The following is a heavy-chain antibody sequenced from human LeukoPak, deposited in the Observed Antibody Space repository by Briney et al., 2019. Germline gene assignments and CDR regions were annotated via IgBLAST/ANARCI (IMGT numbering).Heavy chain of an antibody. CDR3: ARDEVAAADTFDY. J-gene: IGHJ4*02. D-gene: IGHD6-13*01. Sequence: GTSLRLSCAASGXTFTTYIMHWVRQAPGKGLEWVAVIWYDGSNTHYADSVKGRFTISRDNSKNTLYLQMNSLRAEDTAVYYCARDEVAAADTFDYWGQGTLVTASS. V-gene: IGHV3-33*01. CDR2: IWYDGSNT. CDR1: GXTFTTYI.